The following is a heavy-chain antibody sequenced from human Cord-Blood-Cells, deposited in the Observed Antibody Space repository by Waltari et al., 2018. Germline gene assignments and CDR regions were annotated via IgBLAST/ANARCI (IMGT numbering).Heavy chain of an antibody. D-gene: IGHD3-10*01. V-gene: IGHV4-38-2*02. CDR1: GYSTSSGSY. CDR3: AREWFGELYYFDY. CDR2: IYHSGST. J-gene: IGHJ4*02. Sequence: QVQLQESGPGLVKPSETLSLTCAVPGYSTSSGSYWGWIRQPPGKGLEWIGSIYHSGSTYYNPSLKSRVTISVDTSKNQFSLKLSSVTAADTAVYYCAREWFGELYYFDYWGQGTLVTVSS.